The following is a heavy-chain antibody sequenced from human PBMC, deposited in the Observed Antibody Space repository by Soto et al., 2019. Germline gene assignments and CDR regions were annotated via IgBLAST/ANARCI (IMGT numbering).Heavy chain of an antibody. CDR1: GGTFSCYA. V-gene: IGHV3-30-3*01. J-gene: IGHJ4*02. CDR2: ISYDGSDK. Sequence: GGALRLSCVAAGGTFSCYARHWVRQATGKGLEWVAVISYDGSDKDCADSVKGRFTISRDNSRNTLFLQMNSLRAEDTAVYYCARDYYKYYDSSGYYRSPAYWGQGTLVTVSS. CDR3: ARDYYKYYDSSGYYRSPAY. D-gene: IGHD3-22*01.